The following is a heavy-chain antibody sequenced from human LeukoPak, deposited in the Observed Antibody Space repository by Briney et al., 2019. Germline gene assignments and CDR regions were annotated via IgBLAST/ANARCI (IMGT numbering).Heavy chain of an antibody. D-gene: IGHD1-26*01. J-gene: IGHJ3*02. CDR1: GGSFSGYY. Sequence: SETLSLTCAVYGGSFSGYYWSWIRQPPGKGLEWIGEINHSGSTNYNPSLKSRVTISVDTSKNQFSLKLSSVTAADTAVYYCARGGGWELLGGHLDDAFDIWGQGTMVTVSS. CDR3: ARGGGWELLGGHLDDAFDI. CDR2: INHSGST. V-gene: IGHV4-34*01.